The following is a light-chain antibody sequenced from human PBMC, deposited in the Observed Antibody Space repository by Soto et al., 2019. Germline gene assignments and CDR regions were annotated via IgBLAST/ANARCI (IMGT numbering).Light chain of an antibody. Sequence: IQMTQSPSSVSSSVGDRVTMTCRASQGVGGWLAWYQQKPGKVPKLLIYATSSLHSGVPSRFSGSGSGTEFTLTISSLQSEDFAVYYCQQYNNWFSITFGQGTRLEIK. V-gene: IGKV1-12*01. CDR3: QQYNNWFSIT. CDR2: ATS. CDR1: QGVGGW. J-gene: IGKJ5*01.